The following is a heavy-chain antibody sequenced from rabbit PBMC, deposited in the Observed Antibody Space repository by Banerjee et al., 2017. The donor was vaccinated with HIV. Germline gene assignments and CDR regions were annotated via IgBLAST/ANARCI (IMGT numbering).Heavy chain of an antibody. J-gene: IGHJ4*01. CDR3: ARGLVAGVLDL. Sequence: QSLEESGGDLVKPGASLTLTCTASGFSFSSSYWICWVRQAPGKGLEWIACTATGSGGSTYYASWAKGRFTISRTSSATVTLQMTSLTAADTATYFCARGLVAGVLDLWGPGT. V-gene: IGHV1S40*01. CDR1: GFSFSSSYW. CDR2: TATGSGGST. D-gene: IGHD3-3*01.